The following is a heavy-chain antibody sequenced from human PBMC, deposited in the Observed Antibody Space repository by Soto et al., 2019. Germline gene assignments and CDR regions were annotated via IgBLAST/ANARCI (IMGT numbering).Heavy chain of an antibody. CDR3: ARGDLWFGELSGYYMDV. D-gene: IGHD3-10*01. Sequence: VQLVESGGGVVQPGRSLRLSCAAYGFTFSNYDMYWVRQAPGKGLEWVAVIWHDESNKYYTDSVKGRFTISRDNSKNTLYLRMNSLRAEDTAVYYCARGDLWFGELSGYYMDVWGKGTTVTVSS. CDR2: IWHDESNK. V-gene: IGHV3-33*01. CDR1: GFTFSNYD. J-gene: IGHJ6*03.